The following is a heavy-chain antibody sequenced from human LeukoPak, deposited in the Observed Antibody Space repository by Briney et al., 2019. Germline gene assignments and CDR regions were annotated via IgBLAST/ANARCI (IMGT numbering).Heavy chain of an antibody. J-gene: IGHJ3*02. Sequence: SGPTLVNPTQTLTLTCTFSGFSLSTSGMCVSWIRQPPGKALEWLARIDWDDDKYYSTSLKTRPTISKDTYKNQVVLTMTNMDPVDTATYYCARIRFTAPSKYCSGGSCYDSQDAFDIWGQGTMVTVSS. CDR3: ARIRFTAPSKYCSGGSCYDSQDAFDI. CDR2: IDWDDDK. V-gene: IGHV2-70*11. D-gene: IGHD2-15*01. CDR1: GFSLSTSGMC.